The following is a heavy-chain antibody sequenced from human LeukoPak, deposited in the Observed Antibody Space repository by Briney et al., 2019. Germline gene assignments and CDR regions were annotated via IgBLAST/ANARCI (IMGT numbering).Heavy chain of an antibody. V-gene: IGHV1-8*01. CDR2: INPNSGNT. CDR3: ATFPVAADDAFDI. D-gene: IGHD1-26*01. CDR1: GYTFTSYD. J-gene: IGHJ3*02. Sequence: ASVKVSCKASGYTFTSYDINWVRQATGQGLEWMGWINPNSGNTGYAQKFQGRVTMTRNTSISTAYMELSSLRSEDTAVYYCATFPVAADDAFDIWGQGTMVTVSS.